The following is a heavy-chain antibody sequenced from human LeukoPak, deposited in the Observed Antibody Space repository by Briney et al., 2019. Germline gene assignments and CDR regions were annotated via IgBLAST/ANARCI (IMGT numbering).Heavy chain of an antibody. Sequence: PSETLSLTCAVYGGSFSGYYWSWIRQPAGKGLEWIGRIYTSGSTNYNPSLKSRVTISVDTSKNQFSLKLSSVTAADTAVYYCARERRGTMVRIYYYYYMDVWGKGTTVTVSS. CDR2: IYTSGST. J-gene: IGHJ6*03. CDR3: ARERRGTMVRIYYYYYMDV. D-gene: IGHD3-10*01. CDR1: GGSFSGYY. V-gene: IGHV4-4*07.